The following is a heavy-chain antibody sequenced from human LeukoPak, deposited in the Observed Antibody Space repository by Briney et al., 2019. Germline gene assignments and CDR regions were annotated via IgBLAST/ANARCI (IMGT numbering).Heavy chain of an antibody. CDR2: IGGSGGST. D-gene: IGHD2-15*01. CDR3: AREGVKYCSGGSCHNWFDP. J-gene: IGHJ5*02. CDR1: GFTFSAYA. Sequence: GGSLRLSCAGSGFTFSAYAMSWVRQAPGKGLEWVSAIGGSGGSTFYADSVKGRFTISRGNAKNSLYLQMNSLRAEDTAVYYCAREGVKYCSGGSCHNWFDPWGQGTLVTVSS. V-gene: IGHV3-23*01.